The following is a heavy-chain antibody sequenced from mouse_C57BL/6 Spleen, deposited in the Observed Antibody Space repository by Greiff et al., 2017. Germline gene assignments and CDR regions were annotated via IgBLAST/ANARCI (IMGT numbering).Heavy chain of an antibody. J-gene: IGHJ3*01. Sequence: EVKLVESGPELVKPGASVKISCKASGYSFTDYNMNWVKQSNGKSLEWIGVINPNYGTTSYNQKFKGKATLTVDQSSSTAYMQLNSLTSEDSAVYYCAREGNYYGSTAWFAYWGQGTLVTVSA. D-gene: IGHD1-1*01. CDR2: INPNYGTT. V-gene: IGHV1-39*01. CDR3: AREGNYYGSTAWFAY. CDR1: GYSFTDYN.